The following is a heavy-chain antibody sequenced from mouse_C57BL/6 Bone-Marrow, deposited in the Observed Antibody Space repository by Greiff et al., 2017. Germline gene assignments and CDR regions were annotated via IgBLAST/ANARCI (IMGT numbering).Heavy chain of an antibody. CDR3: ARSGDGYYVGLDC. CDR1: GYAFTNYL. V-gene: IGHV1-54*01. CDR2: INPGSGGT. J-gene: IGHJ2*01. D-gene: IGHD2-3*01. Sequence: QVQLQQSGAELVRPGTSVKVSCKASGYAFTNYLIEWVKQRPGQGLEWIGVINPGSGGTNYTEKFKGKATLTADKSSSTAYMQPSSLTSEDSAVYFCARSGDGYYVGLDCWGQGTTLTVSS.